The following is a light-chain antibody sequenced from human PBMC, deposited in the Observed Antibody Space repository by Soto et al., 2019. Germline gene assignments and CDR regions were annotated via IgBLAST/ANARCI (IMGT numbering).Light chain of an antibody. CDR1: SSNLGAPYD. CDR2: DDN. V-gene: IGLV1-51*01. CDR3: GSWDSSLSAYV. Sequence: QSVLARPPSVSGAPGQTVIISCSGSSSNLGAPYDVNWFRQLPGTVPRLLIYDDNKRPSGIPDRFSGSKSGTSATLGITGFQTGDEADYYCGSWDSSLSAYVFGTGTKVTVL. J-gene: IGLJ1*01.